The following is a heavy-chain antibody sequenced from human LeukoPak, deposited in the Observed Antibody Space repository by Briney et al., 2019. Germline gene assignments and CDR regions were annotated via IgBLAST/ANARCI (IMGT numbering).Heavy chain of an antibody. J-gene: IGHJ4*02. CDR2: IYYIGST. V-gene: IGHV4-39*07. CDR3: ARASDYGDYLH. D-gene: IGHD4-17*01. CDR1: GGSISSNSYY. Sequence: SETLSLTCTVSGGSISSNSYYWGWIRQPPGKGLEWIGSIYYIGSTFYNPSLRSRVTISPDTSKNHISLKLSAVTAADTAVYYCARASDYGDYLHWGQGTLITVSS.